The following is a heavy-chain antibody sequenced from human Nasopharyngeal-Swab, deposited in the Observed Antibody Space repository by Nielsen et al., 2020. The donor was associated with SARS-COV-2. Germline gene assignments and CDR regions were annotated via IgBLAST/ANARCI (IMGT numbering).Heavy chain of an antibody. V-gene: IGHV4-34*01. Sequence: SETLSLTCAVYGGSFSGYYWSWIRQPPGKGLEWIGEINHSGSTNYNPSLKSRVTISVDTFKNQFSLKLSSVTAADTAVYYCARGRYYDILTGYYYFDYWGQGTLVTVSS. J-gene: IGHJ4*02. CDR3: ARGRYYDILTGYYYFDY. CDR1: GGSFSGYY. CDR2: INHSGST. D-gene: IGHD3-9*01.